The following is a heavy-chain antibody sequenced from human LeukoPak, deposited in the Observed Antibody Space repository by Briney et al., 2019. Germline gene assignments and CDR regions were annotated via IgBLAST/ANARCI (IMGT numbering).Heavy chain of an antibody. CDR3: ARARSGHAFGI. J-gene: IGHJ3*02. D-gene: IGHD3-3*01. Sequence: GGSLRLSCAASGFTFSSYSMNWVRQAPGKGLEWVSSISSSSSYIYYADSVKGRFTISRDNAKNSLYLQMNSLRAEDTAVYYCARARSGHAFGIWGQGTMVTVSS. CDR2: ISSSSSYI. V-gene: IGHV3-21*01. CDR1: GFTFSSYS.